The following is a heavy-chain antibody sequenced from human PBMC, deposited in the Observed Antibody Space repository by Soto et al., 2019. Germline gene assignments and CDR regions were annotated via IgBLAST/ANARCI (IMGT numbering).Heavy chain of an antibody. J-gene: IGHJ3*01. D-gene: IGHD1-26*01. CDR1: GYSFTTYG. CDR2: ISVYNGDT. V-gene: IGHV1-18*01. CDR3: ARDRRDSVADRRSFDV. Sequence: QVQLVQSGAEVMKPGASVRVSCKASGYSFTTYGISWVRQAPGQGLEYMGWISVYNGDTNYAQKLQGRVTMTTDTSTSTAYMELRSLRSDDTAIYYCARDRRDSVADRRSFDVWGQGTTVTVSS.